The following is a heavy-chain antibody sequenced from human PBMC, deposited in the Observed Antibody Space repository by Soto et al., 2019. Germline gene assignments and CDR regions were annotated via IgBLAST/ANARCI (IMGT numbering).Heavy chain of an antibody. V-gene: IGHV4-31*03. CDR2: IYYSGVT. CDR1: GGSISSGGYS. D-gene: IGHD6-13*01. CDR3: ARVVAAVSVDWSDS. J-gene: IGHJ5*01. Sequence: SETLSLTCTVSGGSISSGGYSWIWIRQPPGKVLEWIGYIYYSGVTYYNPSLKSRVTISVDTSKNQFSLKLSSVTAADTAVYYCARVVAAVSVDWSDSWGQGTLVTVSS.